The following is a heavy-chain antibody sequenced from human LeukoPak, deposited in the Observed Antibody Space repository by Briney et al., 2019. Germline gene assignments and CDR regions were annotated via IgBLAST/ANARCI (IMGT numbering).Heavy chain of an antibody. CDR1: GGSISSGSYY. CDR3: ASLSRWELQYFDY. CDR2: IYYSGST. D-gene: IGHD1-26*01. Sequence: SETLSLTCTVSGGSISSGSYYWSWIRQPPGKGLEWIGYIYYSGSTNYNPSLKSRVTISVDTSKNQFSLKLSSVTAADTAVYYCASLSRWELQYFDYWGQGTLVTVSS. V-gene: IGHV4-61*01. J-gene: IGHJ4*02.